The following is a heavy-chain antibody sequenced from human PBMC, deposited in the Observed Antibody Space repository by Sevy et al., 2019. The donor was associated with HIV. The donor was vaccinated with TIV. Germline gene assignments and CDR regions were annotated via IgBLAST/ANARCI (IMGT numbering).Heavy chain of an antibody. CDR2: TSYDGSHK. Sequence: GGSLRLSCAASGFTLTSYTMNWVRQAPGKGLEWVAVTSYDGSHKYYADSVKGRFTVSRDNSRNILSLEMSSLRRDDTAVYYCARGENDDEFFQYWGQGTLVTVSS. CDR3: ARGENDDEFFQY. D-gene: IGHD1-26*01. CDR1: GFTLTSYT. V-gene: IGHV3-30*04. J-gene: IGHJ1*01.